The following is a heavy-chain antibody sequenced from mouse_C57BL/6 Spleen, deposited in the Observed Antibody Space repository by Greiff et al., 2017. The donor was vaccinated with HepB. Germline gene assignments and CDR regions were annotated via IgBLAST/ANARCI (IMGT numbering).Heavy chain of an antibody. Sequence: VQLVESGPELVKPGASVKISCKASGYSFTSYYIHWVKQRPGQGLEWIGWIYTGSGNTKYNEKFKGKATLTPDTSSSTAYMQLSTLTSEDSAVYYCANDCDGAMDYWGQGTSVTVSS. V-gene: IGHV1-66*01. J-gene: IGHJ4*01. CDR3: ANDCDGAMDY. CDR1: GYSFTSYY. D-gene: IGHD2-3*01. CDR2: IYTGSGNT.